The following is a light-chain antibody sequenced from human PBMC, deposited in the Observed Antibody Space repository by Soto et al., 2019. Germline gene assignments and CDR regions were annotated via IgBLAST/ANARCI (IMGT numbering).Light chain of an antibody. J-gene: IGLJ2*01. Sequence: QSALTQPASVSGSPGQSITISCTGTGSDVGYYNYVSWYQQHPGKAPKLMIYDVSNRPSGVSDRFSGSKSGNTASLTISGLQAEDEADYYCSSYTTSYTVVFGGGTKLTVL. CDR3: SSYTTSYTVV. CDR1: GSDVGYYNY. CDR2: DVS. V-gene: IGLV2-14*01.